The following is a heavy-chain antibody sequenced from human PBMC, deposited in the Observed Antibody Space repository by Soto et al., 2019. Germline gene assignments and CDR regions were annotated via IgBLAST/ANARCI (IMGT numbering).Heavy chain of an antibody. Sequence: QVQLQQWGAGLLKPSETLSLTCAVYGGSFSGYYWSWIRQPPGKGLEWIGEINHSGSTNYNPSLKSRVTISVDTSKNQFSLKLSSVTAADTAVYYCAKATEGRLPTFRAFDIWGQGTMVTVSS. CDR1: GGSFSGYY. CDR2: INHSGST. J-gene: IGHJ3*02. D-gene: IGHD3-16*01. V-gene: IGHV4-34*01. CDR3: AKATEGRLPTFRAFDI.